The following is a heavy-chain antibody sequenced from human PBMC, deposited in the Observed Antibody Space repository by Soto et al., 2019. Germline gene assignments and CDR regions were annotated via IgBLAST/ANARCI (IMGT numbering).Heavy chain of an antibody. Sequence: QVQLVESGGGVVQPGRSLSLSCAASEFTFSSYGMHWVRQAPGKGLEWVAVISHDGSKKYYADSVKGRFTIARDNSKNMLYLQMNSLRAEDTAVYYCAKGYDTSGYYQRDYWGQGTLVTVSS. CDR1: EFTFSSYG. D-gene: IGHD3-22*01. CDR3: AKGYDTSGYYQRDY. CDR2: ISHDGSKK. J-gene: IGHJ4*02. V-gene: IGHV3-30*18.